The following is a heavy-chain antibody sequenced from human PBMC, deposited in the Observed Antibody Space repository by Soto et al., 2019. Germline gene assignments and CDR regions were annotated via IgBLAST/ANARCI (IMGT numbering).Heavy chain of an antibody. V-gene: IGHV3-30*01. Sequence: HVQLVESGGGVVQPGRSLRLSCAASGFTFSTSAMHWVRQAPGKGLEWVAVISYDGTNEHYEGSVKGRFTVSRDNSRTTLSLQMNSLRPEDTAMYYCVASVFSFVYWCQGSLITVSS. CDR3: VASVFSFVY. CDR1: GFTFSTSA. CDR2: ISYDGTNE. D-gene: IGHD2-8*01. J-gene: IGHJ4*02.